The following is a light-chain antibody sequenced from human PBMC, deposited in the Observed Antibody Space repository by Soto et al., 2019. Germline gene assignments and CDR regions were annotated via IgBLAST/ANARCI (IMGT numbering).Light chain of an antibody. CDR1: QSISNW. J-gene: IGKJ1*01. CDR2: KAS. CDR3: QQYKSYSWT. Sequence: DIQMTQSPSTLSASVGDRVTITCRASQSISNWLAWYQQKSGKVPKLLIYKASSLESGVPSRFSGSGSGTEFTLTISSLQPDDIATYYCQQYKSYSWTFGQGTEVEFK. V-gene: IGKV1-5*03.